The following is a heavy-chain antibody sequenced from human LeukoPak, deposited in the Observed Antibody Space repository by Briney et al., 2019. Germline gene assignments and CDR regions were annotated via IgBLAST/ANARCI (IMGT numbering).Heavy chain of an antibody. CDR3: ARDHFGALYGSGKPLDY. D-gene: IGHD3-10*01. V-gene: IGHV1-18*01. Sequence: GASVKVSCKASGYTFTTYGISWVRQAPGQGLEWMGWISTYNGNTNYAQKLQGRVTMTTDTSTSTAYMALRSLRSDDTAVYYCARDHFGALYGSGKPLDYWGQGTLVTVSS. CDR2: ISTYNGNT. J-gene: IGHJ4*02. CDR1: GYTFTTYG.